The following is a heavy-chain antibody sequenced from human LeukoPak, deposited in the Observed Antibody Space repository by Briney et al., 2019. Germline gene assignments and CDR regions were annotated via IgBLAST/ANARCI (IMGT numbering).Heavy chain of an antibody. D-gene: IGHD5-18*01. Sequence: SETLSLTCAVYGGSFSGYYWSRIRQPPGKGLEWIGEINHSGSTNYNPSLKSRVTISVDTSKNQFSLKLSSVTAADTAVYYCARGPRGYSYGFRGNWFDPWGQGTLVTVYS. CDR1: GGSFSGYY. CDR2: INHSGST. V-gene: IGHV4-34*01. J-gene: IGHJ5*02. CDR3: ARGPRGYSYGFRGNWFDP.